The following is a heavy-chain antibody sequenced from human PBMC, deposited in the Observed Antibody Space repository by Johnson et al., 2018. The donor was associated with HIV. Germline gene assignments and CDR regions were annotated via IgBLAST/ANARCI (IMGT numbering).Heavy chain of an antibody. CDR2: ISGSGSGT. V-gene: IGHV3-23*04. Sequence: VQLVESGGGLEQPGGSLRLSCAASGFTFSSYAMSWVRQAPGKGLEWVSPISGSGSGTPYADSVKGRFTISRDNAKNTLYLQMISLRAEDTAVYYCARGCGGYSEGYEAVDIWGQGTMVTVSS. CDR1: GFTFSSYA. D-gene: IGHD5-18*01. J-gene: IGHJ3*02. CDR3: ARGCGGYSEGYEAVDI.